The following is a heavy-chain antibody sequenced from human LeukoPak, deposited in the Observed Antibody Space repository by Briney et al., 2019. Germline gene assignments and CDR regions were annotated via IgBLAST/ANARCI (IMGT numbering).Heavy chain of an antibody. Sequence: ASVKVSCKASGYTFTSYGISWVRQAPGQGLEWMGWISAYNGNTNYAQKLQGRVTMTTDTSTSTAYMELRSLRSDDTAVYYCARVRWYYDILTGYPPRYYMDVWGKGTTVTVSS. V-gene: IGHV1-18*01. CDR3: ARVRWYYDILTGYPPRYYMDV. J-gene: IGHJ6*03. CDR2: ISAYNGNT. D-gene: IGHD3-9*01. CDR1: GYTFTSYG.